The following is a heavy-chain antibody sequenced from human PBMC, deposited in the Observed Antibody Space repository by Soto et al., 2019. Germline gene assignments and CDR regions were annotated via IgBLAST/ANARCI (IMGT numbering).Heavy chain of an antibody. CDR1: GYTFTGCY. CDR3: ARALPGDYYGMDV. D-gene: IGHD3-10*01. J-gene: IGHJ6*02. Sequence: QVQLVQSGAEVKKPGSSVKVSCKASGYTFTGCYMHWVRQAPGQGLEWMGWINPNSGGPNYAQKLQGWVTRNRDTSISTAEMELSRLRSDDTAVYYCARALPGDYYGMDVWGQGTTVTVSS. V-gene: IGHV1-2*04. CDR2: INPNSGGP.